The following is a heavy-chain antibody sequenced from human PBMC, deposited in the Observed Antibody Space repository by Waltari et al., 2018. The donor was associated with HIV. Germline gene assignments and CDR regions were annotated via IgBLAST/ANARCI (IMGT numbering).Heavy chain of an antibody. D-gene: IGHD2-21*01. CDR3: ARVVASAGLRFDR. V-gene: IGHV4-61*03. CDR1: GDSVSSGSYY. CDR2: SYYTGRA. Sequence: QVQLQESGPGLVKPSETLSLTCSVSGDSVSSGSYYWSWMRQPPGKGLDWIGNSYYTGRANYNPSLKTRVTISVDTSKNHFSLKLTSVTAGDTAIYYCARVVASAGLRFDRWGQGSLVTVSS. J-gene: IGHJ5*02.